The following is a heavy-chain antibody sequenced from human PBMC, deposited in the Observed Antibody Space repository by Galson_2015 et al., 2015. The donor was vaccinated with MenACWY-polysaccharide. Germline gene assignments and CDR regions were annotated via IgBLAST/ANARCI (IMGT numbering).Heavy chain of an antibody. D-gene: IGHD2-21*01. CDR2: ISLDGTTK. J-gene: IGHJ4*02. CDR1: GFTFSKNW. CDR3: VRGGADCEPDRH. V-gene: IGHV3-7*01. Sequence: SLRLSCAASGFTFSKNWMTWVRQAPGKGLEWVANISLDGTTKYYVGSVRGRFTISRDNADNLLFLQLNSLRAEDTALYYCVRGGADCEPDRHWGQGTLVTVSS.